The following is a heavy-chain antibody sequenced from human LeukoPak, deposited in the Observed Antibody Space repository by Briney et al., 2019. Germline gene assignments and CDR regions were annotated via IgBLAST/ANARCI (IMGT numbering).Heavy chain of an antibody. CDR2: ISAYNGNT. Sequence: GASVKVSCKASGYTFTSYGMSWVRQAPGQGLEWMAWISAYNGNTNYAQKLQGRVTMTTDTSTSTAYMELRSLRSDDTAVYYCAREAGPDYYDSSGYYQLCDYWGQGTLVTVSS. J-gene: IGHJ4*02. D-gene: IGHD3-22*01. CDR1: GYTFTSYG. V-gene: IGHV1-18*01. CDR3: AREAGPDYYDSSGYYQLCDY.